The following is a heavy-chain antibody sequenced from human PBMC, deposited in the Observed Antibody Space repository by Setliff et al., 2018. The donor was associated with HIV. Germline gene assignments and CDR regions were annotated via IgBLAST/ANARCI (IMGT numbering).Heavy chain of an antibody. CDR3: ASAGGGNSGTRWFDY. Sequence: PGGSLRLSCTASGFTFSDSVMHWVRQPPGKGLEWVAAISVDGSGKFYADSVKGRFTISRDNAKNSLYLQMNSLRAEDTAVYYCASAGGGNSGTRWFDYWGQGALVTVSS. CDR2: ISVDGSGK. V-gene: IGHV3-30*07. CDR1: GFTFSDSV. J-gene: IGHJ4*02. D-gene: IGHD2-21*02.